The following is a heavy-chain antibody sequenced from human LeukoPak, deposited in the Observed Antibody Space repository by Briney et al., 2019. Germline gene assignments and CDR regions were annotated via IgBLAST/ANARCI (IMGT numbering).Heavy chain of an antibody. CDR3: AKRPRDSSGYYLGAFDI. J-gene: IGHJ3*02. D-gene: IGHD3-22*01. Sequence: GGSLRLSCAASGFTFSSYGMHWVRQAPGKGLEWVAVIWYDGSNKYYADSVKGRFTISRDNSKNTLYLQMNSLRAEDTAVYYCAKRPRDSSGYYLGAFDIWGQGTMVTVSS. CDR2: IWYDGSNK. CDR1: GFTFSSYG. V-gene: IGHV3-33*06.